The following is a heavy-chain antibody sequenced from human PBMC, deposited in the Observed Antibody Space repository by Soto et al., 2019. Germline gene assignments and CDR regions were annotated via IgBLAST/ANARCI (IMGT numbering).Heavy chain of an antibody. Sequence: EVQLLESGGGLVQPGGSLRLSCAASGFTFISYAMSWVRQAPGKGLEWVSGTSGGGDVAFYADSVKGRFTISRDNSKNSVYVQRNRLRAEDTARYYCVKKSIGAVANPVCWYFDLGGRGTLVTVSS. CDR1: GFTFISYA. V-gene: IGHV3-23*01. CDR3: VKKSIGAVANPVCWYFDL. D-gene: IGHD2-15*01. CDR2: TSGGGDVA. J-gene: IGHJ2*01.